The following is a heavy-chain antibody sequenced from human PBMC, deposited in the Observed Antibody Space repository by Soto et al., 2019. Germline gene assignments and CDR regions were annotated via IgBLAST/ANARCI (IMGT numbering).Heavy chain of an antibody. D-gene: IGHD3-22*01. V-gene: IGHV3-33*01. CDR3: ARDWRYYDKSCGMDV. Sequence: PGGSLRLSXAASGFTFSSYGMHWVRQAPGKGLEWVAVIWYDGSNKYYADSVKGRFTISRDNSKNTLYLQMNSLRAEDTAVYYCARDWRYYDKSCGMDVWGQGTTVTVSS. J-gene: IGHJ6*02. CDR2: IWYDGSNK. CDR1: GFTFSSYG.